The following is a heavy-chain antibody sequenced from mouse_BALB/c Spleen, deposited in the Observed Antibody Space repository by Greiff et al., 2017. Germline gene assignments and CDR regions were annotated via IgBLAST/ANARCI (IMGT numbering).Heavy chain of an antibody. D-gene: IGHD1-1*01. Sequence: EVKLVESGGGLVKPGGSLKLSCAASGFTFSSYTMSWVRQTPEKRLEWVATISSGGSYTYYPDSVKGRFTISRDNAKNTLYLQMSSLKSEDTAMYYCRRDTIATAGAWFAYWGQGTLVTVSA. V-gene: IGHV5-6-4*01. CDR1: GFTFSSYT. CDR2: ISSGGSYT. J-gene: IGHJ3*01. CDR3: RRDTIATAGAWFAY.